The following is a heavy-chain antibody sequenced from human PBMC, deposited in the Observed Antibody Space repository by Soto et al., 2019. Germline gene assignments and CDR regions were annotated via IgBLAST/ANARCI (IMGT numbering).Heavy chain of an antibody. V-gene: IGHV1-2*04. D-gene: IGHD5-12*01. CDR1: GDRFTDYY. CDR3: ARESGGATATLDYYYFYMDV. CDR2: INPNSGVT. Sequence: QVQLVQSGAEVKEPGASVTVSCRASGDRFTDYYMHWVRQAPGQGLEWMGWINPNSGVTKYAQKVKGWVTMTRDTSIRTVYMQLSRLRFDDTAIYYCARESGGATATLDYYYFYMDVWGTGTTVTVSS. J-gene: IGHJ6*03.